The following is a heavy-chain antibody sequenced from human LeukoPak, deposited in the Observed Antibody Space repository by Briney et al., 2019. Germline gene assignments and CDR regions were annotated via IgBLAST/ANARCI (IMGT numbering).Heavy chain of an antibody. D-gene: IGHD5-12*01. CDR1: GGSINTNSNY. CDR3: ARHSFEVATLTPFDS. Sequence: PSETLSLPCTVSGGSINTNSNYWGWIRQPPGKGPEWIGSISYSGNTYYRSSLKSRVTISVDTSKNQFSLKLTSMTAEDTAVSYCARHSFEVATLTPFDSWGQGTLVIVSS. V-gene: IGHV4-39*01. CDR2: ISYSGNT. J-gene: IGHJ4*02.